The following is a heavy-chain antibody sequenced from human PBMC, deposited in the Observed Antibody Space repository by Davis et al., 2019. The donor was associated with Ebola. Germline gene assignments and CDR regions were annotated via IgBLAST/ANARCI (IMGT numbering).Heavy chain of an antibody. Sequence: ASVQVSCKASGYTFTSYYMHWVRQAPRQGLEWMGIINPSGGSTSYAQKFQGRVTMTRDTSTSTVYMELSSLRSEDTAVYYCARDSSGWYYFDYWGQGTLVTVSS. CDR1: GYTFTSYY. CDR3: ARDSSGWYYFDY. J-gene: IGHJ4*02. D-gene: IGHD6-19*01. V-gene: IGHV1-46*01. CDR2: INPSGGST.